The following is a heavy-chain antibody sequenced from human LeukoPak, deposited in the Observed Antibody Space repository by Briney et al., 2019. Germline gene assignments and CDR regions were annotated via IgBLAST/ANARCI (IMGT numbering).Heavy chain of an antibody. J-gene: IGHJ4*02. D-gene: IGHD3-10*01. CDR3: ARGTPGSYFGY. Sequence: ASVKVSCKASGYTFTGYYMHWVRQAPGQGLEWMGWINPNSGGTNYTQKFQGRVTLTRDTSISTAYMELSRLRSDVTAVYYCARGTPGSYFGYWGQGTLVTVSS. V-gene: IGHV1-2*02. CDR1: GYTFTGYY. CDR2: INPNSGGT.